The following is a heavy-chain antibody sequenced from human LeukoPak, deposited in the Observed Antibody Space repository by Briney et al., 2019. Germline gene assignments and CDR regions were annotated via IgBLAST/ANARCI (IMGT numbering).Heavy chain of an antibody. J-gene: IGHJ5*02. V-gene: IGHV4-4*07. CDR3: ARDSGTTGEVRFDP. Sequence: SETLSLTCTVSGGSISSYWSWIRQPAGKGLEWIGRIYGSGSTNYNPSLKSRVTMSLDTSKNQFSLKLSSVTAADTAVYYCARDSGTTGEVRFDPWGQGTLVTVSS. D-gene: IGHD3-10*01. CDR2: IYGSGST. CDR1: GGSISSY.